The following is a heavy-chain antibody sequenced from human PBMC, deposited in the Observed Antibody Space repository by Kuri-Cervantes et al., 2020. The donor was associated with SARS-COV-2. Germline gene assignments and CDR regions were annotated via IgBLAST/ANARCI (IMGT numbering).Heavy chain of an antibody. D-gene: IGHD4-11*01. CDR1: GFTVSSNY. Sequence: GESLKISCAASGFTVSSNYMSWVRQAPGKGLEWVSVIYSGGSTYCADSVKGRFTISRDNSKNTLYLQMNSLRAEDTAVYYCARVRATVPNYYYYYYYMDVWGKGTTVTVSS. V-gene: IGHV3-53*01. CDR2: IYSGGST. J-gene: IGHJ6*03. CDR3: ARVRATVPNYYYYYYYMDV.